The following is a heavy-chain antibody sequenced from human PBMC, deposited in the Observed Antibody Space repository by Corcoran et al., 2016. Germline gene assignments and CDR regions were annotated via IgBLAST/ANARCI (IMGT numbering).Heavy chain of an antibody. CDR3: ARDPDSSGWYGSPTNWFDP. CDR2: IYYSGST. D-gene: IGHD6-19*01. Sequence: QPQLQESGPGLVKPSETLSLTCTVSGGSISSSSYYWGWIRQPPGKGLEWIGSIYYSGSTYYNPSLKSRVTISVDTSKNQFSLKLSSVTAADTAVYYWARDPDSSGWYGSPTNWFDPWGQGTLVTVSS. J-gene: IGHJ5*02. V-gene: IGHV4-39*07. CDR1: GGSISSSSYY.